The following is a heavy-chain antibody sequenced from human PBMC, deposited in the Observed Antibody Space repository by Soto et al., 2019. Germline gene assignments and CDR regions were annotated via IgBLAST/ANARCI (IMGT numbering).Heavy chain of an antibody. D-gene: IGHD2-2*01. Sequence: EVQLLESGGGLVQPGGSLRLSCAASGFSLSSYAMTWVRQAPGKGLEWVSGITASGEKLYYADSVKGRFTVSRDNSKKTLCLQMHMPRADDTAVYYCGRDCSSSSWSVWAYWGQGPLVTVSS. V-gene: IGHV3-23*01. CDR3: GRDCSSSSWSVWAY. J-gene: IGHJ4*02. CDR1: GFSLSSYA. CDR2: ITASGEKL.